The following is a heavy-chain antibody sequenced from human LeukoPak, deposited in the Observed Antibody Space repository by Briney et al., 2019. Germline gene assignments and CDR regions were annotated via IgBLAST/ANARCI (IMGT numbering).Heavy chain of an antibody. J-gene: IGHJ4*02. CDR1: GFTFSSYA. Sequence: GGSLRLSCAASGFTFSSYAMSWVRQAPEKGLEWVSAISGSGGSTYYADSVKGRFTISRDNSKNTLYLQMNSLRAEDTAVYYCAKHIAGAGYYFDYWGQESLVSVSS. D-gene: IGHD6-19*01. V-gene: IGHV3-23*01. CDR2: ISGSGGST. CDR3: AKHIAGAGYYFDY.